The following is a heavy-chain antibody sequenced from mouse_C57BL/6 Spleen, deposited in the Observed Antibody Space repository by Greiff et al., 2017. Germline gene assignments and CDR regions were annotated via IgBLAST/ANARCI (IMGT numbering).Heavy chain of an antibody. CDR3: AISYDYAMDY. CDR1: GYSITSGYY. D-gene: IGHD1-1*01. Sequence: EVQLQESGPGLVKPSQSLSLTCSVTGYSITSGYYWNWIRQFPGNKLEWMGYISYDGSNNYNPSLKNRISITRDTSKNQFFLKLNSVTTEDTATYYCAISYDYAMDYWGQGTSVTVSS. V-gene: IGHV3-6*01. J-gene: IGHJ4*01. CDR2: ISYDGSN.